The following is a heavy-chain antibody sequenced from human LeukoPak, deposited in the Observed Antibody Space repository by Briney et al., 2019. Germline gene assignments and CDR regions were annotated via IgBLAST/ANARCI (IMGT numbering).Heavy chain of an antibody. V-gene: IGHV4-59*08. CDR1: GGSISSYY. Sequence: SETLSLTCTVSGGSISSYYWSWIRQPPGKGLEWIGYIYYSGSTNYNPSLKSRVTISVDTSKNQFSLKLSSVTAADTAVYYCARLPHGKIHYYYGMDVWGQGTTVTVSS. D-gene: IGHD5-24*01. CDR2: IYYSGST. J-gene: IGHJ6*02. CDR3: ARLPHGKIHYYYGMDV.